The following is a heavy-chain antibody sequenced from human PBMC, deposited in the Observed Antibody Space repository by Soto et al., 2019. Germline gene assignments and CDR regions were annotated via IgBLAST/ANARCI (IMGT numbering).Heavy chain of an antibody. D-gene: IGHD2-8*02. J-gene: IGHJ4*02. V-gene: IGHV4-39*07. Sequence: XXTLSLPYTVSGGSISSGGYYWSFIRQHPGKGLEWIGEINHSGSTNYNPSLKSRVTISVDTSKNQFSLKLTSVTAADTAVYYCARDKITGLFDYWGQGTLVTISS. CDR3: ARDKITGLFDY. CDR1: GGSISSGGYY. CDR2: INHSGST.